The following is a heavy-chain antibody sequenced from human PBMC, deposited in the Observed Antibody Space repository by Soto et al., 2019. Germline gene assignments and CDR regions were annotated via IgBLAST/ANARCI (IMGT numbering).Heavy chain of an antibody. CDR3: ARPLSGHYGRGYYFDY. CDR1: GGSFSGYY. D-gene: IGHD4-17*01. Sequence: QVQLQQWGAGLLKPSETLSLTWAVYGGSFSGYYWSWIRQPPGKGLEWIGEINHSGSTNYNPSLKSRVTISVDTSKNQFSLKLSSVTAADTAVYYCARPLSGHYGRGYYFDYWGQGTLVTVSS. J-gene: IGHJ4*02. V-gene: IGHV4-34*01. CDR2: INHSGST.